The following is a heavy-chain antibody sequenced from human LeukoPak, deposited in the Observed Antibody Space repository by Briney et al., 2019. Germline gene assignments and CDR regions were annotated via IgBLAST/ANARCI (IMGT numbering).Heavy chain of an antibody. CDR1: GGSISSGGYS. CDR2: ISHSGTT. V-gene: IGHV4-61*08. D-gene: IGHD6-19*01. CDR3: ARWDDSAWAFGS. Sequence: SQTLSLTCTVSGGSISSGGYSWNWIRQSPGKGLEWIGYISHSGTTSYRSSLKSRVTISVDTSKNQLSLKLASVTAADTAVYFCARWDDSAWAFGSWGPGTLVTVSS. J-gene: IGHJ4*02.